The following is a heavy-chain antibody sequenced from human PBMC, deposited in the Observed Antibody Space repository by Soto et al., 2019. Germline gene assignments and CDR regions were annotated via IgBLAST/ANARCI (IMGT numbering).Heavy chain of an antibody. CDR2: LKSKADGGAT. Sequence: EVPLVESGGGLVKPGGSLRLSCAASGFNFSSAWMGWVRQAPGRGLEWVGRLKSKADGGATDYAAPVKGRFTISRDDSKNILSLQMNSLKTEDTAVYYCATAPPVMWGQGTLVTVSS. D-gene: IGHD3-16*01. CDR3: ATAPPVM. CDR1: GFNFSSAW. V-gene: IGHV3-15*01. J-gene: IGHJ4*02.